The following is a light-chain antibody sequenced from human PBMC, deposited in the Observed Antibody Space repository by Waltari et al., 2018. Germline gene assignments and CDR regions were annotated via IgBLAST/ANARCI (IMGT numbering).Light chain of an antibody. CDR1: QSLLSTDVKTY. V-gene: IGKV2-29*02. CDR3: MQATNLPSP. Sequence: DTVMTQTPLSLSVTPGQPASISCKAIQSLLSTDVKTYLYWYLQKPGQSPQRLIYEVSVRFSGEPDRCGGSESGTDFTLKISRGKAEDVGIYYCMQATNLPSPLGQGTKLQIK. CDR2: EVS. J-gene: IGKJ2*01.